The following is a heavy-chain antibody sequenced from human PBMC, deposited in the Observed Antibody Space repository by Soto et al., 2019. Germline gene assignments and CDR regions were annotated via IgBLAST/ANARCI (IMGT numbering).Heavy chain of an antibody. J-gene: IGHJ4*02. V-gene: IGHV3-23*01. CDR1: GFTFSSYA. D-gene: IGHD6-13*01. CDR2: ISGSGGST. CDR3: AKDMYSSSWYRYFDY. Sequence: GWSLRLSCAASGFTFSSYAMSWVRQAPGKGLEWVSAISGSGGSTYYADSVKGRFTISRDNSKNTLYLQMNSLRAEDTAVYYCAKDMYSSSWYRYFDYWGQGTLVTVSS.